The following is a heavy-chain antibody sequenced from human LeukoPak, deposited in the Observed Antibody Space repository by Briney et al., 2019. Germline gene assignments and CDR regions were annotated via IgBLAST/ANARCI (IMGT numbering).Heavy chain of an antibody. D-gene: IGHD3-10*01. CDR1: GFTFSDYY. CDR3: AKGGRAGGSITLIRGVRNYYYYMDV. J-gene: IGHJ6*03. CDR2: ISSSGSTI. V-gene: IGHV3-11*01. Sequence: GGSLRLSCAASGFTFSDYYMSWIRQAPGKGLEWVSYISSSGSTIYYADSLKGRFTISRDNAKNSLSLQMNSLRAEDTAVYYCAKGGRAGGSITLIRGVRNYYYYMDVWGTGTTVTISS.